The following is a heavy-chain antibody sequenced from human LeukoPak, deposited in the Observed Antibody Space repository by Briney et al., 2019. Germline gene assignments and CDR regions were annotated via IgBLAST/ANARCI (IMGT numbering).Heavy chain of an antibody. CDR2: IKEDGSEK. CDR3: AKSTVTIYYGMDV. Sequence: GGSLRLSCAASGFTFSRYWMSWVRQAPGKGLEWVANIKEDGSEKNYVDSVRGRFTISRDNAKNSLYLQMNSLRAEDTAVYFCAKSTVTIYYGMDVWGQGTTVTVSS. J-gene: IGHJ6*02. D-gene: IGHD4-17*01. CDR1: GFTFSRYW. V-gene: IGHV3-7*01.